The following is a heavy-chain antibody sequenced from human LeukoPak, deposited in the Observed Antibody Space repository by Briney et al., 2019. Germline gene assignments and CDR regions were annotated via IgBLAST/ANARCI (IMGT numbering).Heavy chain of an antibody. J-gene: IGHJ4*02. CDR2: IYHSGSA. V-gene: IGHV4-38-2*01. Sequence: SETLSLTCAVSDYSISSGYYWGWIRQPPAKRLGWIGSIYHSGSAYYSPSLKSRLTISVDTSKNQFSLKLSSVPDADTAMYYCARHMGPYYYDSSRVDYWGQGTLVTVSS. CDR3: ARHMGPYYYDSSRVDY. D-gene: IGHD3-22*01. CDR1: DYSISSGYY.